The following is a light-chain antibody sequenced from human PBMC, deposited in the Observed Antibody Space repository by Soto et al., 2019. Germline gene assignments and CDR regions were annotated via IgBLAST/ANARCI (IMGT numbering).Light chain of an antibody. Sequence: EIVMTQSPATLSLSPGERATLSCRASQTVGSSVAWYQQKPGQAPRLLIFGASTRATGFPARFSGSGSGTEFTLTISSLQSEDFAVYYCQQYNNWPPLTFGGGTKVDIK. CDR3: QQYNNWPPLT. J-gene: IGKJ4*01. CDR1: QTVGSS. V-gene: IGKV3-15*01. CDR2: GAS.